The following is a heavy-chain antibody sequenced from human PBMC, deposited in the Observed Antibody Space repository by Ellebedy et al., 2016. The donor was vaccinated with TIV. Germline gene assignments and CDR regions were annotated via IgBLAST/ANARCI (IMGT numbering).Heavy chain of an antibody. Sequence: GESLKISXAASGFTFSSYAMSWIRQAPGKGLEWVSYISSSGSTIYYADSVKGRFTISRDNAKNSLYLQMNSLRAEDTAVYYCARVSYYYDSSGCGSVYFDYWGQGTLVTVSS. J-gene: IGHJ4*02. V-gene: IGHV3-11*01. D-gene: IGHD3-22*01. CDR3: ARVSYYYDSSGCGSVYFDY. CDR1: GFTFSSYA. CDR2: ISSSGSTI.